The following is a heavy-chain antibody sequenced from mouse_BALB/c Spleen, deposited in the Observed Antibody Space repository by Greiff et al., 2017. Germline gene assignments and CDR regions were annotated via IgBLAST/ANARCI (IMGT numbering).Heavy chain of an antibody. J-gene: IGHJ4*01. Sequence: VQGVESGPGLVQPSQSLSITCTVSGFSLTSYGVHWVRQSPGKGLEWLGVIWSGGSTDYNAAFISRLSISKDNSKSQVFFKMNSLQANDTAIYYCARKDYGNYDYAMDYWGQGTSVTVSS. CDR1: GFSLTSYG. V-gene: IGHV2-2*02. CDR2: IWSGGST. CDR3: ARKDYGNYDYAMDY. D-gene: IGHD2-1*01.